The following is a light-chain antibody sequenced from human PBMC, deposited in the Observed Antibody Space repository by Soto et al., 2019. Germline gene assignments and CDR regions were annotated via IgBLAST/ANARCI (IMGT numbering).Light chain of an antibody. J-gene: IGLJ2*01. CDR2: DVS. V-gene: IGLV2-11*01. Sequence: QSALTQPRSVSGSPGQSVTISCTGTSNDVGGYNFVSWYQQHPGKVPKLFIYDVSRRPSGVPDRFSGSKSGNTAYLTISGLQAEDEADYYCSSYAGSYTLVFGGATKLTVL. CDR3: SSYAGSYTLV. CDR1: SNDVGGYNF.